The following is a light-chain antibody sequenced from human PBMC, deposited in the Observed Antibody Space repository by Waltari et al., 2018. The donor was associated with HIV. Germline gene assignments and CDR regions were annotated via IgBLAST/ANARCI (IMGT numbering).Light chain of an antibody. Sequence: EIVLTKTPATQTLSPGERATLSCGASQSISNNYLAWYQRNPGQAPRFLMYDASKRATGIPDRFIGSGSGTDFTLTISRLEPEDFAVYYCQQYGSSPLTFGGGTKVEIK. J-gene: IGKJ4*01. CDR3: QQYGSSPLT. V-gene: IGKV3D-20*01. CDR2: DAS. CDR1: QSISNNY.